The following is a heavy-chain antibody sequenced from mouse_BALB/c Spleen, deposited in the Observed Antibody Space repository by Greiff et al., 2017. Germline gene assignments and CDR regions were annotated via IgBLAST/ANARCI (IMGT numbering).Heavy chain of an antibody. Sequence: VQLVESGGGLVKPGGSLKLSCAASGFAFSSYDMSWVRQTPEKRLEWVAYISSGGGSTYYPDTVKGRFTISRDNAKNTLYLQMSSLKSEDTAMYYCARQGIYYGNYWYFDVWGAGTTVTVSS. CDR2: ISSGGGST. CDR3: ARQGIYYGNYWYFDV. V-gene: IGHV5-12-1*01. J-gene: IGHJ1*01. CDR1: GFAFSSYD. D-gene: IGHD2-1*01.